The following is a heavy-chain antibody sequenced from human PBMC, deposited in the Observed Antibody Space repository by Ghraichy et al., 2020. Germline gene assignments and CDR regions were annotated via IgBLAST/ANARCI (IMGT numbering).Heavy chain of an antibody. CDR2: IGNSISSI. D-gene: IGHD3-9*01. J-gene: IGHJ5*01. V-gene: IGHV3-48*02. CDR1: GFTFSSYS. CDR3: ARDHDWAFDF. Sequence: GGSLRLSCAASGFTFSSYSMNWVRQAPGKGLEWVSHIGNSISSIAYADSVRGRFTVSRDNAKNSLSLQMNSLRDEDTAVYYCARDHDWAFDFWGQGTLVTVSS.